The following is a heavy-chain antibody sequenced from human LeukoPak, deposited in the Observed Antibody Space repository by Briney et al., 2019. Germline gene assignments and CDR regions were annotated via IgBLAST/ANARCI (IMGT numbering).Heavy chain of an antibody. J-gene: IGHJ5*02. CDR2: ISSSSSTI. CDR3: ARDRLGAAAGTLKYNWFDP. V-gene: IGHV3-48*02. D-gene: IGHD6-13*01. CDR1: GFTFSSYS. Sequence: GGSLRLSCAASGFTFSSYSMNWVRQAPGKGLEWVSYISSSSSTIYYADSAKGRFTISRDNAKNSLYLQMNSLRDEDTAVYYCARDRLGAAAGTLKYNWFDPWGQGTLVTVSS.